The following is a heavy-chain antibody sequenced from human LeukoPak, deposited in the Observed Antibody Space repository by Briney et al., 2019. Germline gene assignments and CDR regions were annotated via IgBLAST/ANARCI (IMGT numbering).Heavy chain of an antibody. J-gene: IGHJ4*02. V-gene: IGHV4-38-2*02. CDR3: ARTRYYYNSRSYGAPYYFDY. CDR2: IYYSGNT. CDR1: GYSISSGYY. Sequence: SETLSLTCTVSGYSISSGYYWAWIRQPPGKGLEWIGSIYYSGNTYYNPSLKSRVTISLDTSKNQFSLKLSSVTAADTAVYYCARTRYYYNSRSYGAPYYFDYWGQGTLVTVSS. D-gene: IGHD3-10*01.